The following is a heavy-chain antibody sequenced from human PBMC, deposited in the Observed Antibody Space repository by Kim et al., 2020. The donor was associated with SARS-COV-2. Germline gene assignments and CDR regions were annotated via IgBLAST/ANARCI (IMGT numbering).Heavy chain of an antibody. CDR3: ARVVSHYYGMDV. Sequence: GGSLRLSCAASGFTFSSYGMHWVRQAPGKGLEWVVVIWYDGSNKYYADSVKGRFTISRDNSKNTLYLQMNSLRAEDTAVYYCARVVSHYYGMDVWGQGTT. D-gene: IGHD2-2*01. CDR1: GFTFSSYG. J-gene: IGHJ6*02. V-gene: IGHV3-33*01. CDR2: IWYDGSNK.